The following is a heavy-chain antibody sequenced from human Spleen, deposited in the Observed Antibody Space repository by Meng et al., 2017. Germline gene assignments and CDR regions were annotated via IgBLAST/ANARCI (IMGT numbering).Heavy chain of an antibody. V-gene: IGHV1-8*01. CDR1: GYTFTTYD. D-gene: IGHD5-24*01. CDR3: ARDSEMATITWYFDL. Sequence: VLEVSAGAELKTPGASVKVSCKASGYTFTTYDISWGRQATGQGLEWMGWMNPNSGNTGYAQKFQGRLTMTRNTSISTAFMELSSLTSEDTAVYDCARDSEMATITWYFDLWGRGTLVTVFS. CDR2: MNPNSGNT. J-gene: IGHJ2*01.